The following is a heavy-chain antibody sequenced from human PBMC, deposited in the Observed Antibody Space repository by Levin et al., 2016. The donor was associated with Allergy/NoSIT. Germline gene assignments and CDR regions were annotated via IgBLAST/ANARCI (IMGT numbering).Heavy chain of an antibody. V-gene: IGHV3-23*01. D-gene: IGHD3-22*01. Sequence: WIRQPPGKGLEWVSAISGSGGSTYYADSVKGRFTISRDNSKNTLYLQMNSLRAEDTAVYYCAKGHYQYYYDSSGYYSLGYWGQGTLVTVSS. CDR2: ISGSGGST. J-gene: IGHJ4*02. CDR3: AKGHYQYYYDSSGYYSLGY.